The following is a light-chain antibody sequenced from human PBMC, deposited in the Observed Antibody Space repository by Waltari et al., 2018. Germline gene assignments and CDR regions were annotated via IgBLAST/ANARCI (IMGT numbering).Light chain of an antibody. V-gene: IGKV3-11*01. Sequence: EIVLTQSPATLSLSPGERATLPCRASQSISTYLAWYQQKPGQAPRLLIYDASNRATDVPARFSGSGSGIDFTLTISRLEPEDFAVYYCQQRSNWPGGAFGGGTKIEIK. J-gene: IGKJ4*01. CDR3: QQRSNWPGGA. CDR1: QSISTY. CDR2: DAS.